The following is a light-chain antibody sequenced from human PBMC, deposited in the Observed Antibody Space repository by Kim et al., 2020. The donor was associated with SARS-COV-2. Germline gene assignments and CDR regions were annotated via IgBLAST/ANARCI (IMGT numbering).Light chain of an antibody. J-gene: IGLJ2*01. Sequence: NFMLTQPHSVSASPGKTVTISCTGSSGSIASNYAQWYQQRPGSAPTTVIYEDNHRPSGVPDRFSGSIDSSSNSASLTISGLKTEDEADYYCQSFDGSSHAVFGGGTQLTVL. V-gene: IGLV6-57*02. CDR2: EDN. CDR1: SGSIASNY. CDR3: QSFDGSSHAV.